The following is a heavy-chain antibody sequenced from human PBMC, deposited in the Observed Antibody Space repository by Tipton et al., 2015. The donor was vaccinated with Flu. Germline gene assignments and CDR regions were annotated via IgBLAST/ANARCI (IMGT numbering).Heavy chain of an antibody. CDR1: GYAFTAYY. CDR2: IFPFDGST. V-gene: IGHV1-46*01. Sequence: QLVQSGAEVMKPGASVKVSCVVSGYAFTAYYLHWVRQAPGQGLEWLGRIFPFDGSTIYSQTLQGRITITRDTSTSTIYMELGSLRSDDTAVYYCARDMPQGIVVIPPAKRFDFWGQGTLVTVSS. CDR3: ARDMPQGIVVIPPAKRFDF. D-gene: IGHD2-2*01. J-gene: IGHJ4*02.